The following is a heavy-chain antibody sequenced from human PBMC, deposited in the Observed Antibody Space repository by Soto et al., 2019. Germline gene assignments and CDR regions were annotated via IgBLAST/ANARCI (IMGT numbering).Heavy chain of an antibody. Sequence: QVQLVESGGGVVQPGRSLRLSCESSGFSFSTHGMQWVRQAPGKGLEWVAIISYDGFIKYSADDVKGRFTISRDNSKNTLFLQMDSLRAEDSAVYYCAKDLKASGGHSGTLNYYYGMDVWGQGTTVIVSS. CDR3: AKDLKASGGHSGTLNYYYGMDV. D-gene: IGHD3-10*01. J-gene: IGHJ6*02. V-gene: IGHV3-30*18. CDR2: ISYDGFIK. CDR1: GFSFSTHG.